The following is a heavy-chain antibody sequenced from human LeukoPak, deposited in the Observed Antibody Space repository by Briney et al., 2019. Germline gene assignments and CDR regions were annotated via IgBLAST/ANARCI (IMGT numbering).Heavy chain of an antibody. Sequence: SGPTLVNPTQTLTLTCTFSGFSLSTSAVGVGWIRQPPGKPLERLALIYWDDDKRYSPSLKSRLTITKDTSKNQVVLTMTNMDPVDTATYCCAHSYSSSWYTWFDPWGQGTLVTVS. V-gene: IGHV2-5*02. CDR1: GFSLSTSAVG. CDR3: AHSYSSSWYTWFDP. D-gene: IGHD6-13*01. CDR2: IYWDDDK. J-gene: IGHJ5*02.